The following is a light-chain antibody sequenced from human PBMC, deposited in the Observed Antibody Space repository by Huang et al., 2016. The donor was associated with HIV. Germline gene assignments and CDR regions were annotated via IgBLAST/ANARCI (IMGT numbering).Light chain of an antibody. CDR1: QSVSDW. CDR2: KAS. V-gene: IGKV1-5*03. J-gene: IGKJ2*02. CDR3: QQYSSYSSWT. Sequence: IQMTQSPSPLSASVGDRVTITCRASQSVSDWLAWYQQRPGKAPDLLIYKASNLEAGVPLRFSGTGYGTEFTLIISSVQSDDTATYYCQQYSSYSSWTFGQGTRLQIK.